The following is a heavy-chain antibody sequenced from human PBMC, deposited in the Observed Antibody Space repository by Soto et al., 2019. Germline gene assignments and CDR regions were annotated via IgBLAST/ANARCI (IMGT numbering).Heavy chain of an antibody. CDR1: GYSFTSYW. J-gene: IGHJ6*02. V-gene: IGHV5-51*01. Sequence: GESLKISCKGSGYSFTSYWIGWVRQMPGKGLEWMGIIYPGDSDTRYSPSFQGQVTISADKSISTAYLQWSSLKASDTAMYYCARPGVAAPSHPANYGMDVWGQGTTVTVSS. CDR3: ARPGVAAPSHPANYGMDV. CDR2: IYPGDSDT. D-gene: IGHD6-13*01.